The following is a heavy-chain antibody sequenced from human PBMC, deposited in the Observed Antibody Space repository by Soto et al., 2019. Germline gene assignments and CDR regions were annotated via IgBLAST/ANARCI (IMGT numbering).Heavy chain of an antibody. D-gene: IGHD2-15*01. CDR3: ARVGALGYCSGGSCYAGIFDY. CDR1: GGSISSYY. J-gene: IGHJ4*02. Sequence: SETLSLTCTVSGGSISSYYWSWIRQPPGKGLEWIGYIYYSGSTNYNPSLKSRVTISVDTSKNQFSLKLSSVSAADTAVYYCARVGALGYCSGGSCYAGIFDYWGQGTLVTVSS. V-gene: IGHV4-59*01. CDR2: IYYSGST.